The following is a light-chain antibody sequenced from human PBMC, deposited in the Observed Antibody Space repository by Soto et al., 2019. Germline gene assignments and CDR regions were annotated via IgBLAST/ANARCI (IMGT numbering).Light chain of an antibody. Sequence: EIVLTQSPGTLSVPPGERATLSCRASQSISSNQLAWYQQKPGQAPSLLIYGASSRATGIPDRFSGSGSGTDFTLTISRLEPEDSAIYYCQQYVSWTLGQGTKVEIK. CDR3: QQYVSWT. V-gene: IGKV3-20*01. CDR2: GAS. CDR1: QSISSNQ. J-gene: IGKJ1*01.